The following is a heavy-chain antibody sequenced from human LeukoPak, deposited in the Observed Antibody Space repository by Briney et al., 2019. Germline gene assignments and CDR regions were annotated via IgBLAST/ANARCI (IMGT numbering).Heavy chain of an antibody. V-gene: IGHV3-48*03. Sequence: PGGSLTLSCAASGFTSSSYEMNRVRQAPGKGLEWVSYIGSGGSNIYYADSVKGRFTISRDNAKNSLYLQMNSLRAEDTAVYYCARDYYDSGGYYFYDAFDIWGQGTMVTVSS. CDR2: IGSGGSNI. J-gene: IGHJ3*02. D-gene: IGHD3-22*01. CDR3: ARDYYDSGGYYFYDAFDI. CDR1: GFTSSSYE.